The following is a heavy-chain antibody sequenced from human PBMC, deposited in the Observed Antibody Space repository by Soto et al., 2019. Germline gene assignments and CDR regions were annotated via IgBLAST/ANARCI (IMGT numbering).Heavy chain of an antibody. CDR2: IYYSGST. J-gene: IGHJ4*02. Sequence: SETLSLTCTVSGGSISSYYWSWTRQPPGKGLEWIGYIYYSGSTNYNPSLKSRVTISVDTSKNQFSLKLSSVTAADTAVYYCARGVTIRAGATPRYLDYWGQGTLVSVSS. D-gene: IGHD1-26*01. CDR3: ARGVTIRAGATPRYLDY. CDR1: GGSISSYY. V-gene: IGHV4-59*01.